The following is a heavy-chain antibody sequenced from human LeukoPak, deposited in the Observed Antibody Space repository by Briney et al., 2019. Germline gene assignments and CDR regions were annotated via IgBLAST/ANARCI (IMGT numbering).Heavy chain of an antibody. J-gene: IGHJ3*02. D-gene: IGHD4-23*01. V-gene: IGHV3-7*01. Sequence: PGGSLRLSCAASGFTFSTYWMSWVRQAPGKGLEWVSNIKHDGSAKYYVDSVKGRFTISRDNAKNSLYLQMNSLRAEDTAVYYCARYYGGKRGDAFDIWGQGTMVTVSS. CDR2: IKHDGSAK. CDR3: ARYYGGKRGDAFDI. CDR1: GFTFSTYW.